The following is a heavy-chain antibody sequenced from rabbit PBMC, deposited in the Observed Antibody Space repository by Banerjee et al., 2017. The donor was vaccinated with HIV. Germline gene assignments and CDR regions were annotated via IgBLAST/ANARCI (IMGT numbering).Heavy chain of an antibody. D-gene: IGHD4-1*01. J-gene: IGHJ4*01. CDR2: IYAGSRDIT. Sequence: QEQLVESGGGLVQPEGSLTLTCKASGFTLSSYWMWWVRQAPGKGLEWIACIYAGSRDITYYANWAKGRFTISKTSSTTVTLQMTSLTAADTATYFCARGNWDSAWGLWGPGTLVTVS. CDR1: GFTLSSYW. V-gene: IGHV1S45*01. CDR3: ARGNWDSAWGL.